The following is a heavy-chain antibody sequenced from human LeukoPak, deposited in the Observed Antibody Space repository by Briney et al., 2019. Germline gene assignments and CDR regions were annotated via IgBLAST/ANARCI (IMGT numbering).Heavy chain of an antibody. D-gene: IGHD6-13*01. V-gene: IGHV3-15*01. J-gene: IGHJ4*02. CDR2: IKSKTDGGTT. CDR1: GFTFSNAW. CDR3: TTDPPIAAAGAIDY. Sequence: PGGSLRLSCAASGFTFSNAWMSWVRQAPGKGLEWVGRIKSKTDGGTTDYAAPVKGRFTISRDDSKNTLYLQMNSLKTEDTAVYYCTTDPPIAAAGAIDYWGQGTLVTVSS.